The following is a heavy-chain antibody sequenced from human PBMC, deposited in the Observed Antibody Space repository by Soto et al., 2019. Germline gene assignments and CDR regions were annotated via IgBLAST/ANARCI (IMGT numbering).Heavy chain of an antibody. D-gene: IGHD2-15*01. CDR2: IYYSGST. Sequence: SETLSLTCTVSGGSISSYYWSWIRQPPGKGLEWIGYIYYSGSTNYNPSLKSRVTMSVDTPKNQFSLRLSSVTTADTAVYYCAGLRGYAGSPIDYWGQGTLVTVSS. J-gene: IGHJ4*02. CDR3: AGLRGYAGSPIDY. CDR1: GGSISSYY. V-gene: IGHV4-59*01.